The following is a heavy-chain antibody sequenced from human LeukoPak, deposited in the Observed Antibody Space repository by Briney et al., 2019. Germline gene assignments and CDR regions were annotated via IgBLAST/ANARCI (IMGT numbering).Heavy chain of an antibody. Sequence: ASVKASCSPSGYTFTSYGISWLRQSPGHGLEWMGWISAYNGNTIYAQKLQGRVTMTTDTSTSTAYMELRSLRSDDTAVYYCATLGYYYGSGSPYFDYWGQGTLVTVSS. D-gene: IGHD3-10*01. CDR1: GYTFTSYG. CDR3: ATLGYYYGSGSPYFDY. V-gene: IGHV1-18*01. CDR2: ISAYNGNT. J-gene: IGHJ4*02.